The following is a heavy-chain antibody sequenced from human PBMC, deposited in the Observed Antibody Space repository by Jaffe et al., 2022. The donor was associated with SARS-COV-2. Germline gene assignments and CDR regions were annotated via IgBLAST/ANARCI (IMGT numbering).Heavy chain of an antibody. V-gene: IGHV3-30*04. Sequence: QVQLVESGGGVVQPGRSLRLSCAASEFTFSSYAFHWVRQAPGKGLEWVAVISYDGRNENYADSVKGRFTISRDNSKNMLYLQMNSLRAEDTAIYYCARAPRGGGPHARLLDYWGQGTLVTVSS. CDR3: ARAPRGGGPHARLLDY. CDR2: ISYDGRNE. J-gene: IGHJ4*02. CDR1: EFTFSSYA. D-gene: IGHD3-16*01.